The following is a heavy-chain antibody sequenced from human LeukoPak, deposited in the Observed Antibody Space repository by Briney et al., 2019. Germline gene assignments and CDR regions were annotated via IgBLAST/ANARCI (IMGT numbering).Heavy chain of an antibody. J-gene: IGHJ4*02. CDR1: GFTFSSYA. CDR2: ISGSGGST. D-gene: IGHD3-10*01. V-gene: IGHV3-23*01. CDR3: AKASRLLHGSGSYPGYFDY. Sequence: PGGSLRLSCAASGFTFSSYAMSWVRQAPGKGLEWVSAISGSGGSTYYADSVKGRFTISRDNSKNTLYLQMNSLRAEDTAVYYCAKASRLLHGSGSYPGYFDYWAREPWSPSPQ.